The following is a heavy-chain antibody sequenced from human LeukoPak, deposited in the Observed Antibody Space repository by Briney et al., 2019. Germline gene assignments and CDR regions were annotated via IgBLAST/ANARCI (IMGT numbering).Heavy chain of an antibody. D-gene: IGHD4-11*01. CDR3: TTAWMTTVNTRVYYYCGMDV. CDR2: IKSKTDGGTT. V-gene: IGHV3-15*01. Sequence: GGSLRLAWAAAGFTVSNAWMSWVRQAPGRWLEWVCCIKSKTDGGTTDYAAPVKGRLTISRDDSKNTLYLNMNSLKTADTAVYYCTTAWMTTVNTRVYYYCGMDVWGQGTTVTVSS. J-gene: IGHJ6*02. CDR1: GFTVSNAW.